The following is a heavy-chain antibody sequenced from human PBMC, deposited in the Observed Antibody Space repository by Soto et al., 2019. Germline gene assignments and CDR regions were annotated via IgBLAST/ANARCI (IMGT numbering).Heavy chain of an antibody. D-gene: IGHD3-10*01. CDR2: INHSGST. V-gene: IGHV4-34*01. CDR3: ARGAGPAAPTDY. Sequence: SETLSLTCAVYGGSFSGYYWSWIRQPPGKGLEWIGEINHSGSTNYNPSLKSRVTISVDTSKNQFSLKLSSVTAADTAVYYCARGAGPAAPTDYWGQGTLVTVS. J-gene: IGHJ4*02. CDR1: GGSFSGYY.